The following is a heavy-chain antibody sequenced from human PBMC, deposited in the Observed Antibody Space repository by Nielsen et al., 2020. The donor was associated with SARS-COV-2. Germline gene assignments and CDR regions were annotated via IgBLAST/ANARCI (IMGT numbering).Heavy chain of an antibody. D-gene: IGHD2-15*01. V-gene: IGHV2-5*02. Sequence: WIRQPPGKALEWLALIYWDDDKRYSPSLKSRLTITKDTSKNQVVLTMTNMDPVDTATYYCARISTRGYFDYWGQGTLVTVSS. J-gene: IGHJ4*02. CDR3: ARISTRGYFDY. CDR2: IYWDDDK.